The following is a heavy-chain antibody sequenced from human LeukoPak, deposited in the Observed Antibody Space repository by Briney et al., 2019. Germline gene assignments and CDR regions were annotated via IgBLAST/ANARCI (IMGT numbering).Heavy chain of an antibody. CDR2: INPNSGGT. Sequence: ASVKVSCKASGYTFTGYYMHWVRQAPGQGLEWMGWINPNSGGTNYAQKFQGRVTMTRDTSISTAYMELSRLRSDDTAVYYCAGDLIRIAVAGTTAFDIWGQGTMVTVSS. J-gene: IGHJ3*02. V-gene: IGHV1-2*02. CDR1: GYTFTGYY. CDR3: AGDLIRIAVAGTTAFDI. D-gene: IGHD6-19*01.